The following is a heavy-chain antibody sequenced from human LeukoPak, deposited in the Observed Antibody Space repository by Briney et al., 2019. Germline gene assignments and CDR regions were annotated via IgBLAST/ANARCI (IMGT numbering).Heavy chain of an antibody. J-gene: IGHJ3*02. CDR1: GFTFSSYA. CDR3: AREFEEGELNAFDT. D-gene: IGHD1-26*01. CDR2: ISYDGSNK. V-gene: IGHV3-30*04. Sequence: GRSLRLSCAASGFTFSSYAMHWVRQAPGKGLEWVAVISYDGSNKYYADSVKGRFTISRDNSKNTLYLQMNSLRAEDTAVYYCAREFEEGELNAFDTWGQGTMVTVSS.